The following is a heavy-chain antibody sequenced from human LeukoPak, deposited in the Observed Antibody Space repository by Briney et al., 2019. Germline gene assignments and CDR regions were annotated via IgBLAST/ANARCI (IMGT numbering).Heavy chain of an antibody. J-gene: IGHJ2*01. CDR3: ARIPRGPQWYFDL. D-gene: IGHD2-2*02. CDR2: ISSSGRTI. CDR1: GFTFSDYY. V-gene: IGHV3-11*04. Sequence: PGGSLRLSCAGSGFTFSDYYMSWIRQAPGKGLEWVSYISSSGRTIFYADSVKGRFTISRDNAKNSLYLQMNSLRAEDTAVYYCARIPRGPQWYFDLWGRGTLVTVSS.